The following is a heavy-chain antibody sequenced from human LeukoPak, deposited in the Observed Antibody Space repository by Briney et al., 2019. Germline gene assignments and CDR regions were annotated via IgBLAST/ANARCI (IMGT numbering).Heavy chain of an antibody. D-gene: IGHD2-2*01. CDR3: ARVRSTTSYFYFDY. Sequence: GGSLILSCAASGFTFSTYGMHWVRQAPGKGLEWLAIIWFDGSNKYYADSVKDRFTISRDNSKNTLYLQMNSLRAEDTAVYYCARVRSTTSYFYFDYWGQGTLVTVSS. J-gene: IGHJ4*02. CDR2: IWFDGSNK. V-gene: IGHV3-33*01. CDR1: GFTFSTYG.